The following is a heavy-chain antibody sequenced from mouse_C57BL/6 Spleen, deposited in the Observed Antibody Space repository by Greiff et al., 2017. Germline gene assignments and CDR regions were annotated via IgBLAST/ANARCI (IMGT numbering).Heavy chain of an antibody. V-gene: IGHV1-62-2*01. CDR1: GYAFTEYS. CDR2: FYPGSGSI. D-gene: IGHD2-3*01. CDR3: ARQGNNDGLAY. Sequence: VQLQQSGAELVKPGASVKLSCKASGYAFTEYSIHWVKQRSGQGLEWIGWFYPGSGSIKYNEKFKDKATLTADKSSSTDYMELSSLTSDDSAVYFCARQGNNDGLAYWGQGTSVTVSA. J-gene: IGHJ4*01.